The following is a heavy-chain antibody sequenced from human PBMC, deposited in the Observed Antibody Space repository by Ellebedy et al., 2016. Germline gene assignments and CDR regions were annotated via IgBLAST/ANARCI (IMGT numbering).Heavy chain of an antibody. CDR1: GYTFTSYG. J-gene: IGHJ6*02. CDR2: ISAYNGNT. Sequence: ASVKVSCXASGYTFTSYGISWVRQAPGQGLEWMGWISAYNGNTNYAQKLQGRVTMTTDTSTSTAYMELRSLRSDDTAVYYCARDSAMVRGLTINYYYYAMDVWGQGTTVTVSS. D-gene: IGHD3-10*01. CDR3: ARDSAMVRGLTINYYYYAMDV. V-gene: IGHV1-18*01.